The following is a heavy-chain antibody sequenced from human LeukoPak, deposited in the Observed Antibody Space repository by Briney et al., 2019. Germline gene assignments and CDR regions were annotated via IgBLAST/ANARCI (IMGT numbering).Heavy chain of an antibody. V-gene: IGHV4-38-2*01. CDR3: ARLDTAMVSFDY. J-gene: IGHJ4*02. Sequence: SETLSLTCAVSGYSISSGYYWGWIRQPPGKGLEWIGSIYHSGSTYYNPSLKSRVTISVDTSKHQFSLKLSSVTAADTAVYYCARLDTAMVSFDYWGQGTLVTVSS. CDR2: IYHSGST. D-gene: IGHD5-18*01. CDR1: GYSISSGYY.